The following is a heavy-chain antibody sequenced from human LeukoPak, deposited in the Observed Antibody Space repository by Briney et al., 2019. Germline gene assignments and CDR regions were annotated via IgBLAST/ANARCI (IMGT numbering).Heavy chain of an antibody. CDR1: GGSISSSSYY. CDR2: IYYSGST. V-gene: IGHV4-39*01. CDR3: ARHWRAAAGKNWFDP. Sequence: SETLSLTCTVSGGSISSSSYYWGWIRQPPGKGLEWIGSIYYSGSTYYNPSLKSRVTISVDTSKNQFSLKQSSVTAADTAVYYCARHWRAAAGKNWFDPWGQGTLVTVSS. D-gene: IGHD6-13*01. J-gene: IGHJ5*02.